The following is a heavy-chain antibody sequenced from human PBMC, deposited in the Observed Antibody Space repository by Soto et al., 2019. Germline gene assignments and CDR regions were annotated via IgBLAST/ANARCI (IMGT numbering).Heavy chain of an antibody. CDR3: ARVPRGYYYGSGSYYKLDV. V-gene: IGHV4-34*01. CDR2: INHSGST. CDR1: GVSFSGYY. D-gene: IGHD3-10*01. Sequence: ETLSLTCSVYGVSFSGYYWSWIRQPPGKGLEWIGEINHSGSTNYNPSLKSRVTISVDTSKNQFSLKLSSVTAADTAVYYCARVPRGYYYGSGSYYKLDVWGQGTTVTVSS. J-gene: IGHJ6*02.